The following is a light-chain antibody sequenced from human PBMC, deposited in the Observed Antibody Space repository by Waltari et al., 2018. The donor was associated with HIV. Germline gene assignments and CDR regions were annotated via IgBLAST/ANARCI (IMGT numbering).Light chain of an antibody. V-gene: IGKV3-15*01. Sequence: EIVLTQSPATLSLFPGERATLSCRASQSVSTNLAWYQQKSGQAPRLLIYGASTRAYGKTTRFSGSGSGTEFTLTISSLQSEDVAVYYCQQYNIWPPDAFGQGTKLEIK. J-gene: IGKJ2*01. CDR3: QQYNIWPPDA. CDR1: QSVSTN. CDR2: GAS.